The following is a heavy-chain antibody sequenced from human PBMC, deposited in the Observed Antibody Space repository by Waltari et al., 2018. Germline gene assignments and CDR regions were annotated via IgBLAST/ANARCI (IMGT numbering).Heavy chain of an antibody. CDR1: GGTFSSYA. V-gene: IGHV1-69*14. D-gene: IGHD5-18*01. CDR2: IIPIVVTA. J-gene: IGHJ4*02. CDR3: ARSLGANLELWL. Sequence: QVQLVKSGAEVKKTGSSVKVSCKASGGTFSSYAISWVRQAPGQGIEWMGGIIPIVVTANYAQNSQGIVTITADKSTSTAYMELSILRSEDTAVYYCARSLGANLELWLWGQGTLVTVSS.